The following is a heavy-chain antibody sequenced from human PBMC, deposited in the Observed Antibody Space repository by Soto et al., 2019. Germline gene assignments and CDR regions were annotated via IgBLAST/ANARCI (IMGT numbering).Heavy chain of an antibody. Sequence: GGSLRLSCAASGFTFSTFALHWVRQAPGEGLEWVALISHDGRIEKYADSVKGRFTISRDNSKNTLYLQMNSLRAEDTAVYYCARPLKQWKNWFDPWGQGTLVTVSS. CDR1: GFTFSTFA. CDR2: ISHDGRIE. J-gene: IGHJ5*02. CDR3: ARPLKQWKNWFDP. D-gene: IGHD6-19*01. V-gene: IGHV3-30-3*01.